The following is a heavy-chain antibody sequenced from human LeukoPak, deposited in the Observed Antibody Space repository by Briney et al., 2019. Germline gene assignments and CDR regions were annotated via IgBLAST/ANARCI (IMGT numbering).Heavy chain of an antibody. CDR2: IYYSGST. CDR1: GGSISSYY. J-gene: IGHJ4*02. Sequence: SETLSLTCTVSGGSISSYYWSWIRQPPGKGLEWIGYIYYSGSTNYNPSLKSRVTISVDTSKNQFSLKLSPVTAADTAVYYCARGPRYYDSAGYYSPTDFWGQGTLVTVSS. V-gene: IGHV4-59*01. D-gene: IGHD3-22*01. CDR3: ARGPRYYDSAGYYSPTDF.